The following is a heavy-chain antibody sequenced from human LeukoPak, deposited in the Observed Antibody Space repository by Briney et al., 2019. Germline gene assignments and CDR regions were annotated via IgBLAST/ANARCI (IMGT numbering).Heavy chain of an antibody. CDR3: ARDQTIAAAGWGLDY. CDR1: GFTFSSYS. J-gene: IGHJ4*02. CDR2: ISSSSSYI. V-gene: IGHV3-21*01. Sequence: GGSLRLSCAASGFTFSSYSMNWVRQAPGKGLEWVSSISSSSSYIYYADSVKGRFTISRDNAKNSLYLQMNSLRAEDTAVYYCARDQTIAAAGWGLDYWGQGTLVTVSS. D-gene: IGHD6-13*01.